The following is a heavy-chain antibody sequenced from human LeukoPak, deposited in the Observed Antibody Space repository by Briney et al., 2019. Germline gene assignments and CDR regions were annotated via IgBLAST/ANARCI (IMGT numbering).Heavy chain of an antibody. CDR1: GFTFSNAW. D-gene: IGHD5-12*01. V-gene: IGHV3-15*01. CDR3: TRSGYPFDY. Sequence: GGSLRLSCAASGFTFSNAWSWVRQAPGKGLEWVGRIKSKTDGGTTDYAAPVKGRFTISRDDSKNMVYLQMNSLKTEDTAVYYCTRSGYPFDYWGQGTLVTVSS. J-gene: IGHJ4*02. CDR2: IKSKTDGGTT.